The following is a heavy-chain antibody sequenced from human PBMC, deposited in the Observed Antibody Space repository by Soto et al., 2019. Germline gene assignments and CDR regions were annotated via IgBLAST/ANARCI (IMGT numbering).Heavy chain of an antibody. CDR1: GFTSSSYW. CDR2: IKQDGSER. Sequence: EVQLVESGGGLVQSGGSLRLSCAASGFTSSSYWMTWVRQAPGKGLEWVANIKQDGSERYYDDSVKGRFTISRDNAKNSLYLEMNSLRDEDTAVYYCARLSSTSPWLHWFDPCGQGTLVSVSS. D-gene: IGHD2-2*01. V-gene: IGHV3-7*01. J-gene: IGHJ5*02. CDR3: ARLSSTSPWLHWFDP.